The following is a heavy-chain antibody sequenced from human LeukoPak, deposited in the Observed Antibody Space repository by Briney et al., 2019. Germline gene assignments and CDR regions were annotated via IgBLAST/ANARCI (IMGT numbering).Heavy chain of an antibody. CDR2: ISYDGSNK. J-gene: IGHJ4*02. CDR3: AKPRSIAVAASFDY. Sequence: GRSERLSCAASGFTFSSYGMHWVRQAPGKGLEWVAVISYDGSNKYYADSVKGRFTISRDNSKNTLYLQMNSLRAEDTAVYYCAKPRSIAVAASFDYWGQGTLVTVSS. D-gene: IGHD6-19*01. V-gene: IGHV3-30*18. CDR1: GFTFSSYG.